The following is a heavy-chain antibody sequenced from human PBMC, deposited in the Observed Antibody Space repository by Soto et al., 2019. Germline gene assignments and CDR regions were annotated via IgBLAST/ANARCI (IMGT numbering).Heavy chain of an antibody. D-gene: IGHD6-19*01. CDR1: GYTFTGYA. V-gene: IGHV1-3*05. CDR2: INAGNGNT. CDR3: ARAVAVPADFDY. Sequence: QVQLVQSGAEEKKPGASVKVSCKASGYTFTGYAMHWVRQAPEQRLEWMGWINAGNGNTKYSQKFWGRGTITSDTCASTAYLELSSLRSEDTAVYYCARAVAVPADFDYWGQGTLVTVSS. J-gene: IGHJ4*02.